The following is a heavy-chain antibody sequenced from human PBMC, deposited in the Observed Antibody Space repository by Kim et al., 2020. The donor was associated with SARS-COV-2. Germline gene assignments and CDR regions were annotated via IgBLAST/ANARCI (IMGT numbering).Heavy chain of an antibody. CDR1: GGTFSSYA. V-gene: IGHV1-69*13. CDR2: IIPIFGTA. Sequence: SVKVSCKASGGTFSSYAISWVRQAPGQGLEWMGGIIPIFGTANYAQKFQGRVTNTADESTSTAYMELSSLRSEDTAVYYCARDCITIFGVVMLPDPNIEWCGMDVWGQGTTVTVSS. J-gene: IGHJ6*02. D-gene: IGHD3-3*01. CDR3: ARDCITIFGVVMLPDPNIEWCGMDV.